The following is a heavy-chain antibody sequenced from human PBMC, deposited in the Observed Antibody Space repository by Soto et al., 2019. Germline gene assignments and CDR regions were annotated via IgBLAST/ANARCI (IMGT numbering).Heavy chain of an antibody. CDR3: GRGRGYTFQNFFDP. D-gene: IGHD5-18*01. CDR1: GGSINSGGYY. J-gene: IGHJ5*02. V-gene: IGHV4-31*03. CDR2: IDPNGTT. Sequence: QVHLQESGPGLLKPSQTLSLTCTVSGGSINSGGYYWTWIRQHPEKGLEWLGNIDPNGTTYYNPSLRSRLSISLDASQNEFSLQVTSMTAADTAVYFCGRGRGYTFQNFFDPWGQGSMVTVSS.